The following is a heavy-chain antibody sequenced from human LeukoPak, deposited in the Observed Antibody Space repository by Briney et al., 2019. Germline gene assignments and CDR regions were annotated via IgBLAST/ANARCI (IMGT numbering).Heavy chain of an antibody. J-gene: IGHJ3*02. D-gene: IGHD3-16*01. CDR3: ARATGTWGHDGFDI. V-gene: IGHV1-18*01. CDR2: ISGSSSNT. Sequence: GASVKVSFKAYGYTFIIHGISWVRQAPGQGLEWMGWISGSSSNTNYAQRLQGRVTMTTDTSTTTAYMELRSLRSDDTAVYYCARATGTWGHDGFDIWGQGTMVTVSS. CDR1: GYTFIIHG.